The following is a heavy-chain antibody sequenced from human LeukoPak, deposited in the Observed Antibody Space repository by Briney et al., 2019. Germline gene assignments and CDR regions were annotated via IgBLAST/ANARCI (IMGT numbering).Heavy chain of an antibody. CDR1: GFTVSSNY. V-gene: IGHV3-66*01. CDR2: IYSGGST. Sequence: GGSLRLSCAASGFTVSSNYMSWVRQAPGKGLEWASVIYSGGSTYYADSVKGRFPISRDNSKNTLYLQMNSLRAEDTAVYYCARDPWTFYGMDVWGQGTTVTVSS. D-gene: IGHD3/OR15-3a*01. J-gene: IGHJ6*02. CDR3: ARDPWTFYGMDV.